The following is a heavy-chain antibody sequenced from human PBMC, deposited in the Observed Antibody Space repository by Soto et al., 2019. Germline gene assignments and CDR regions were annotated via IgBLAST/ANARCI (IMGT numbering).Heavy chain of an antibody. Sequence: SETLSLTCTVSGGSISSYYWSWIRQPPGKGLEWIGYIYYSGSTNYNPSLESRVTISVDTSKNQFSLKLSSVTAADTAVYYCARHVGSNYVSRWFDPWGQGTLVTVSS. J-gene: IGHJ5*02. CDR1: GGSISSYY. CDR2: IYYSGST. CDR3: ARHVGSNYVSRWFDP. V-gene: IGHV4-59*08. D-gene: IGHD4-4*01.